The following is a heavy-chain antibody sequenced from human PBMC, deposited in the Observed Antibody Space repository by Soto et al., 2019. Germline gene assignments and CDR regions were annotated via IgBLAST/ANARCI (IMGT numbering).Heavy chain of an antibody. D-gene: IGHD3-10*01. CDR3: AREGDYYGSGRDSYYYGMDV. CDR1: GYTFTSYD. Sequence: ASVKVSCKASGYTFTSYDINWVRQATGQGLEWMGWMNPNSGNTGYAQKFQGRVTMTRNTSISTAYMELSSLRSGDTAVYYCAREGDYYGSGRDSYYYGMDVWGQGTTVTVSS. V-gene: IGHV1-8*01. CDR2: MNPNSGNT. J-gene: IGHJ6*02.